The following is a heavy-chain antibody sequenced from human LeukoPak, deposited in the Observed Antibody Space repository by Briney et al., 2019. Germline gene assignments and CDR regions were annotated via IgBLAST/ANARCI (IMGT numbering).Heavy chain of an antibody. CDR1: GFTFSSYS. J-gene: IGHJ4*02. Sequence: GGSLRLSCAASGFTFSSYSMNWVRQAPGKGLEWVSSISSSSNYIYYADSVKGRFTISRDNAKNSLYLQMNSLRAEDTAVYYCARDLYYYDSSGYYYWGQGTLVTVSS. D-gene: IGHD3-22*01. CDR3: ARDLYYYDSSGYYY. V-gene: IGHV3-21*01. CDR2: ISSSSNYI.